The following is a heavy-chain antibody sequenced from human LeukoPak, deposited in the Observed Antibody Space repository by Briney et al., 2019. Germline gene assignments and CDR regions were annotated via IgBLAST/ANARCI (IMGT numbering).Heavy chain of an antibody. CDR1: GYTFTSYY. V-gene: IGHV1-18*04. D-gene: IGHD4-23*01. J-gene: IGHJ3*02. Sequence: ASVKVSCKASGYTFTSYYMHWVRQAPGQGLEWMGWISAYNGNTNYAQKLQGRVTMTTDTSTSTAYMELRSLRSDDTAVYYCAKRDGGNSAAFDIWGQGTMVTVSS. CDR3: AKRDGGNSAAFDI. CDR2: ISAYNGNT.